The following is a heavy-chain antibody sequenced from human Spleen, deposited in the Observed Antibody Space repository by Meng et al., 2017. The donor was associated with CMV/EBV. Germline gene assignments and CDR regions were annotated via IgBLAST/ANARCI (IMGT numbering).Heavy chain of an antibody. J-gene: IGHJ3*01. CDR2: INHSGTT. D-gene: IGHD5-24*01. Sequence: SETLSLTCAVSDGSFNNYYWAWIRQPPGKGLEWIGEINHSGTTNYNSSLKSRVTISEDTSKHQSSLNLRFVTAADTAMYYCVLGSGYTFDVWGQGTLVTVSS. CDR3: VLGSGYTFDV. V-gene: IGHV4-34*01. CDR1: DGSFNNYY.